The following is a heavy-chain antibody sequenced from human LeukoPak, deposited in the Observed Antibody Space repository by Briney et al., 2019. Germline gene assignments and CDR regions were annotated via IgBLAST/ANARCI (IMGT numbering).Heavy chain of an antibody. D-gene: IGHD3-3*01. CDR1: GFTFGSYA. J-gene: IGHJ4*02. V-gene: IGHV3-23*01. CDR3: VKGGTDYDFWNDPSYSYYFDF. CDR2: ISGRGGST. Sequence: PGGSLRLSCAASGFTFGSYAMSWVRQAPGKGLEWVSYISGRGGSTFYADSVKGRLTISRDNSKNTLFLQMNSLRAEDTAMYYCVKGGTDYDFWNDPSYSYYFDFWGQGTLVTVSS.